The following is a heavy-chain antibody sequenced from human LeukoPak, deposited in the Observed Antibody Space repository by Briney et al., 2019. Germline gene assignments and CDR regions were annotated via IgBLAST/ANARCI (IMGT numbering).Heavy chain of an antibody. D-gene: IGHD3-16*01. CDR1: GFALTSHG. Sequence: GGSLRLSCAGSGFALTSHGMNWVRQAPGKGLEWVAVISSDGATKYYADSVQGRFAITRDASRNTLYLQMNSLRTEDTAVYYCARDLPFWETDLYDTAWGQGTLVTVSS. CDR2: ISSDGATK. J-gene: IGHJ4*02. CDR3: ARDLPFWETDLYDTA. V-gene: IGHV3-30*09.